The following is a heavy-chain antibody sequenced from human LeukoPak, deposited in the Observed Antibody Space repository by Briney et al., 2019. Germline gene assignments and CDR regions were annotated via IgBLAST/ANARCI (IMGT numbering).Heavy chain of an antibody. Sequence: SVKVSCKASGYTFTSYAMNWVRQAPGQGLEWMGGIIPIFGTANYAQKFQGRVTITADESTSTAYMELSSLRSEDTAVYYCASLAVAGTGWFDPWGQGTLVTVSS. CDR3: ASLAVAGTGWFDP. D-gene: IGHD6-19*01. CDR2: IIPIFGTA. J-gene: IGHJ5*02. CDR1: GYTFTSYA. V-gene: IGHV1-69*13.